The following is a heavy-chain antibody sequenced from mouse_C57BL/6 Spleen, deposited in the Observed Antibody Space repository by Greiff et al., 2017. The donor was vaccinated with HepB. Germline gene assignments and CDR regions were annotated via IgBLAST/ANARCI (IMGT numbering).Heavy chain of an antibody. V-gene: IGHV14-4*01. CDR2: IDPENGDT. J-gene: IGHJ3*01. CDR3: TTLTYGTFAY. Sequence: VQLKQSGAELVRPGASVKLSCTASGFNIKDDYMHWVKQRPEQGLEWIGWIDPENGDTEYASKFQGKATITADTSSNTAYLQLSSLTSEDTAVYYCTTLTYGTFAYWGQGTLVTVSA. CDR1: GFNIKDDY. D-gene: IGHD2-1*01.